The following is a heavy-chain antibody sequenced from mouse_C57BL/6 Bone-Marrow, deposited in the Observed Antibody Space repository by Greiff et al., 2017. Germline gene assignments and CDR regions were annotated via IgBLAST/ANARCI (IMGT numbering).Heavy chain of an antibody. CDR3: ARDLELYDY. D-gene: IGHD2-12*01. CDR1: GFTFSSYA. Sequence: VQLKESGGGLVKPGGSLKLSCAASGFTFSSYAMSWVRQTPEKRLEWVATISDGGSYTYYPDNVKGRFTISRDNAKNNLYLQMSHLKSEDTAMYYCARDLELYDYWGQGTTLTVSS. CDR2: ISDGGSYT. J-gene: IGHJ2*01. V-gene: IGHV5-4*01.